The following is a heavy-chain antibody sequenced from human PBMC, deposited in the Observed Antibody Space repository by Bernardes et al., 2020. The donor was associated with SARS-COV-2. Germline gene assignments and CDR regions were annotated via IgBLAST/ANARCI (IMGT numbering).Heavy chain of an antibody. J-gene: IGHJ5*02. CDR2: INPDGSST. D-gene: IGHD2-8*01. V-gene: IGHV3-74*01. CDR1: GFTFGSAW. CDR3: ARDLGYCTNGVCSP. Sequence: GGSLRLSCAASGFTFGSAWFHWVRQAPGKGLVWVSRINPDGSSTNYADSVKGRFTISRDNAKNMLFLQMSGLSAEDTAMYYCARDLGYCTNGVCSPWGQGTLVTVSS.